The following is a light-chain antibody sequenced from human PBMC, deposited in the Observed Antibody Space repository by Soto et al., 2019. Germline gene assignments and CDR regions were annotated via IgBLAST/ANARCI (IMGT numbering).Light chain of an antibody. V-gene: IGLV2-14*01. Sequence: QSALTQPASVSGSPGQSITISCTGTSTDVGAYNYVSWYQQYPGKAPKLMIYDVGNRPSGVSNRFSGSKSGNTASLTISGLQAEDEADYYCSSYTRSSTLVFGGGTQLTVL. J-gene: IGLJ2*01. CDR2: DVG. CDR3: SSYTRSSTLV. CDR1: STDVGAYNY.